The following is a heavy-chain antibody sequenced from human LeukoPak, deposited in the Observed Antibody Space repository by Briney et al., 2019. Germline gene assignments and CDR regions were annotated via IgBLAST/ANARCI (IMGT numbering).Heavy chain of an antibody. D-gene: IGHD5-18*01. CDR2: INPHSGDT. Sequence: ASVKVSCKASGYTFAGYYIHWVRQAPGQGLEWMGRINPHSGDTDYAQKFQGRVSMTSDTSIITAYMELSSLKSDDTAIYYCANVPPGYGFVMDYWGQGTLVTVSA. V-gene: IGHV1-2*06. J-gene: IGHJ4*02. CDR3: ANVPPGYGFVMDY. CDR1: GYTFAGYY.